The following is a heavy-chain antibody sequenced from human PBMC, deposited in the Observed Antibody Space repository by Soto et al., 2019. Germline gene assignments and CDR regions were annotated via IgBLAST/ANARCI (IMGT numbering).Heavy chain of an antibody. J-gene: IGHJ4*02. CDR2: IYYNGST. CDR1: GGSISSSSYY. Sequence: QLQLQESGPGLVKPSETLSLTCTVSGGSISSSSYYWGWIRQPPGKGLEWIGNIYYNGSTYYNPSLKSRVTISVDTSKNQFSLKLNSVTAADTAVYYCARRVKGDTIDFDYWGQGTLVTVSS. D-gene: IGHD3-16*01. V-gene: IGHV4-39*01. CDR3: ARRVKGDTIDFDY.